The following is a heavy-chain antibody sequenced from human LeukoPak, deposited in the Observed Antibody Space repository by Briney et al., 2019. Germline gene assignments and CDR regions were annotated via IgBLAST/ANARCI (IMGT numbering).Heavy chain of an antibody. Sequence: GGSLRLSCAASGFTFSSYAMHWVRQAPGKGLEWVAVISYDGSNKYYVDSVKGRFTISRDNSKNTLYLQMNSLRAEDTAVYYCARGFGIDIDYWGQGTLVTVSS. CDR1: GFTFSSYA. J-gene: IGHJ4*02. CDR2: ISYDGSNK. D-gene: IGHD3-16*01. CDR3: ARGFGIDIDY. V-gene: IGHV3-30*04.